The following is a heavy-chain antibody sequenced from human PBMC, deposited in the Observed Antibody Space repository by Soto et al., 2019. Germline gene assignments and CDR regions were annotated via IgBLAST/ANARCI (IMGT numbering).Heavy chain of an antibody. Sequence: GGSLSLSCAASGFTFSSYAMSWVRQAPGKGLEWVSAISGSGGSTYYADSVKGRFTISRDNSKNTLYLQMNSLRAEDTAVYYCAKKQWLVLSTFDYWGQGTLVTVSS. CDR2: ISGSGGST. D-gene: IGHD6-19*01. V-gene: IGHV3-23*01. CDR1: GFTFSSYA. CDR3: AKKQWLVLSTFDY. J-gene: IGHJ4*02.